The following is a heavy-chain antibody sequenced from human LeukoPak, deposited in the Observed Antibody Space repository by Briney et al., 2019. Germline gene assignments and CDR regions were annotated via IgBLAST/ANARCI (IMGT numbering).Heavy chain of an antibody. D-gene: IGHD3-22*01. CDR3: AMIKEG. CDR2: INSDGRTT. V-gene: IGHV3-74*01. CDR1: GFTFSNNW. Sequence: GGSLRLSCAASGFTFSNNWMHWVRQAPGKGLVWVSRINSDGRTTTYADSVKGRFTISRDDAKNTLYLQMNSLRAEDTAVYYCAMIKEGWGQGTLVTVSS. J-gene: IGHJ4*02.